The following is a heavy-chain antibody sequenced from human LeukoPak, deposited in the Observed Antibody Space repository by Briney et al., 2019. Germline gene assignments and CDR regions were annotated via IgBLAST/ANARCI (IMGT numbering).Heavy chain of an antibody. J-gene: IGHJ4*02. CDR2: ISSSGHTT. V-gene: IGHV3-23*01. Sequence: PGGSLRLSCTASALTFSTYPMAWVRQAPGKGPEWVSQISSSGHTTHYGDSVKGRFTISRDNSKDTVYLQMNSLRVEDTAVYYCAKDKKAPGGNDFWRAGDYWGPGTLVTVSS. CDR1: ALTFSTYP. D-gene: IGHD3-3*01. CDR3: AKDKKAPGGNDFWRAGDY.